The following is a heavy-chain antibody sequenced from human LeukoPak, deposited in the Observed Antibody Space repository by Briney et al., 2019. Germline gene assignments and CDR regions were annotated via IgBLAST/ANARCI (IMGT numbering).Heavy chain of an antibody. J-gene: IGHJ6*04. CDR2: IYYSGST. Sequence: SQTLSLTCTVSGGSISSGDYYWSGIRQPPGKGLEWIGYIYYSGSTYYNPSLKSRVTISVDTSKNQFSLKLSSVTAADTAVYYCARVPWYYDILTGYYPNYGMDVWGKGTTVTVSS. D-gene: IGHD3-9*01. V-gene: IGHV4-30-4*01. CDR3: ARVPWYYDILTGYYPNYGMDV. CDR1: GGSISSGDYY.